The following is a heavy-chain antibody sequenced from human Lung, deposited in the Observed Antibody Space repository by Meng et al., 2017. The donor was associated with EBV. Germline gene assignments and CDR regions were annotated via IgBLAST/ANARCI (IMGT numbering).Heavy chain of an antibody. CDR2: MYYSGGT. CDR1: GGSVSSGHYY. CDR3: AGVVGTFYWHFDL. V-gene: IGHV4-61*01. Sequence: QVQLHVAGPGLVKPSETLSLTCTVSGGSVSSGHYYWSWIRQPPGKGLEWIGYMYYSGGTNYDPSLKSRVTMSVDTSKNQFSLKLTSVTAADTAVYYCAGVVGTFYWHFDLWGRGTLVTVSS. J-gene: IGHJ2*01. D-gene: IGHD1-1*01.